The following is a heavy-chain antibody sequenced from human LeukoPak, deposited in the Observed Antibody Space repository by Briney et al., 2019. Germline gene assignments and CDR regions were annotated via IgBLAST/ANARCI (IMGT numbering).Heavy chain of an antibody. V-gene: IGHV3-21*01. CDR1: GFTFSSYS. D-gene: IGHD2-15*01. J-gene: IGHJ6*02. CDR2: ISSSSSYI. CDR3: ARDVGRYCSGGSCYGNYGMDV. Sequence: GGSLRLSCAASGFTFSSYSMNWVRQAPGKGLEWVSSISSSSSYIYYADSVKGRFTISRDNAKNSLYLQMNSLRAEDTAVYYCARDVGRYCSGGSCYGNYGMDVWGQGTTVTVSS.